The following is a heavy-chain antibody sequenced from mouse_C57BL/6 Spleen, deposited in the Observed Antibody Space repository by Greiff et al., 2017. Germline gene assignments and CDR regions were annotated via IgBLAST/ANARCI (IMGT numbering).Heavy chain of an antibody. J-gene: IGHJ4*01. V-gene: IGHV3-6*01. CDR2: ISYDGSN. D-gene: IGHD2-3*01. CDR1: GYSITSGYY. CDR3: ARDDCYYYAMDY. Sequence: DVQLQESGPGLVKPSQSLSLTCSVTGYSITSGYYWNWIRQFPGNKLEWMGYISYDGSNNYNPSLKNRISITRDTSKNQFFLKLNSVTTEDTATYYCARDDCYYYAMDYWGQGTSVTVSS.